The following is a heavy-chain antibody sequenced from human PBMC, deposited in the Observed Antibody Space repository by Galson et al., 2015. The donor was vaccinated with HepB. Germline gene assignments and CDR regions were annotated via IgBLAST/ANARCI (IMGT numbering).Heavy chain of an antibody. V-gene: IGHV3-33*01. CDR1: FSNYG. Sequence: FSNYGMQWVRQAPGKGLEWVAHIWYDGTYKHYADSVKGRFTISRDNAKNTLFLQMNSLRAEDTAVYYCARDSGNGGSQDWGQGTLVSVSS. D-gene: IGHD2-8*01. CDR3: ARDSGNGGSQD. CDR2: IWYDGTYK. J-gene: IGHJ4*02.